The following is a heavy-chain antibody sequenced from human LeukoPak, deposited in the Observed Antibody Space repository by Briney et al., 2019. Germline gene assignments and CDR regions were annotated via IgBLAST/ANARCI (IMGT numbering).Heavy chain of an antibody. V-gene: IGHV4-34*01. J-gene: IGHJ4*02. D-gene: IGHD3-3*01. Sequence: PSETLSLTCAVYGGSFSGYYWSWIRQPPGKGLEWIGEINHSGSTNYNPSLKSRVTISVDTSKNQFSLKLSSVTAADTAVYYCARGVIWAFGVVSPYFDYWGQGTLVTVSS. CDR2: INHSGST. CDR3: ARGVIWAFGVVSPYFDY. CDR1: GGSFSGYY.